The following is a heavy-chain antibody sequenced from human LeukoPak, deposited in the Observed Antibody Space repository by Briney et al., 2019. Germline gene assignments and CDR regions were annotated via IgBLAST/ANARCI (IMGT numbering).Heavy chain of an antibody. CDR3: ARGVVGVDDAFDI. Sequence: PSETLSLTCTVSGGSISSSSYYWGWIRQPPGKGLEWIGSIYYSGSTYCNPSLKSRVTISVDTSKNQFSLQLSSVTAADTAVYYCARGVVGVDDAFDIWGQGTMVTVSS. CDR1: GGSISSSSYY. J-gene: IGHJ3*02. CDR2: IYYSGST. V-gene: IGHV4-39*07. D-gene: IGHD2-2*01.